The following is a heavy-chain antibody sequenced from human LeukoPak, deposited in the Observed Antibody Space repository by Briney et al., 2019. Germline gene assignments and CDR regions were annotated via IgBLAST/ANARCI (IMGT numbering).Heavy chain of an antibody. Sequence: KPSETLSLTCTVSGGSISNYYWNWIRQPPGKGLEWIGYIYYSGTTNYNPSLKSRVSMSVDTSKNQFSLKLSSVTAADTAVYYCARGRKYTSGYRVPELGSGYSDYWGQGTLVIVSS. D-gene: IGHD5-18*01. J-gene: IGHJ4*02. CDR2: IYYSGTT. CDR1: GGSISNYY. V-gene: IGHV4-59*01. CDR3: ARGRKYTSGYRVPELGSGYSDY.